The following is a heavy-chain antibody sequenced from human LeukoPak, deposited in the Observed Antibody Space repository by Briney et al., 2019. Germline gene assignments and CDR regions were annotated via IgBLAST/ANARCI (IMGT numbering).Heavy chain of an antibody. D-gene: IGHD3-3*01. CDR2: IYTSGST. V-gene: IGHV4-61*02. CDR1: GGSISSSSYY. Sequence: SETLSLTCTVSGGSISSSSYYWGWIRQPAGKGLEWIGRIYTSGSTNYNPSLKSRVTMSVDTSKNQFSLKLSSVAAADTALYYCARLGVGYDFWSAKLGDVFDIWGQGTMVTVSS. CDR3: ARLGVGYDFWSAKLGDVFDI. J-gene: IGHJ3*02.